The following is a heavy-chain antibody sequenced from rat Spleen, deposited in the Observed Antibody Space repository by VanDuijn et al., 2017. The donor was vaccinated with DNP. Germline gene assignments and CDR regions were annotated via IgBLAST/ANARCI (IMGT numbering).Heavy chain of an antibody. CDR2: ISTGGGNT. Sequence: EVQLVESGGGLVQPGRSLKLSCAASGFTFSNYGMAWVRQAPTKGLEWVASISTGGGNTYYRDSVKGRLTISRDNAKSTLYLQMNSLRSEDMATYYCVRWNSGHFDYWGQGVMVTVSS. D-gene: IGHD4-3*01. CDR3: VRWNSGHFDY. V-gene: IGHV5S13*01. J-gene: IGHJ2*01. CDR1: GFTFSNYG.